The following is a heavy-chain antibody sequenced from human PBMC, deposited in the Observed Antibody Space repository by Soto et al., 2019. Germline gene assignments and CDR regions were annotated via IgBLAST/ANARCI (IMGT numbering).Heavy chain of an antibody. CDR1: GFTFSSYG. CDR3: AKVHDYGDYYYYGMDV. D-gene: IGHD4-17*01. CDR2: ISYDGSNK. Sequence: PGGSLRLSCAASGFTFSSYGMQWVRQAPGKGLEWVAVISYDGSNKYYADSVKGRFTISRDNSKNTLYLQMNSLRAEDTAVYYCAKVHDYGDYYYYGMDVWGQGTTVTVSS. J-gene: IGHJ6*02. V-gene: IGHV3-30*18.